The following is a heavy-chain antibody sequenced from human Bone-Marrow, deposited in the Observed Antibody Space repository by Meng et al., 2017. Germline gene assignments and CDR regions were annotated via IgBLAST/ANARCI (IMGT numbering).Heavy chain of an antibody. V-gene: IGHV3-48*03. J-gene: IGHJ4*02. CDR1: GFTFSSYE. Sequence: GESLKISCAASGFTFSSYEMNWVRQAPGKGLEWVSYITTSGSTIYYADSVKGRVTISRDNSKNSLYLQMNSLRAEDTAVYYCVRGGRDGYNYFSYWGQGTLVTVSS. D-gene: IGHD5-24*01. CDR3: VRGGRDGYNYFSY. CDR2: ITTSGSTI.